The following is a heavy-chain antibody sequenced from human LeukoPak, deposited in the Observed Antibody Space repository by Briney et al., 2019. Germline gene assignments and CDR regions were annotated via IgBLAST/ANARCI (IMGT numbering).Heavy chain of an antibody. D-gene: IGHD6-13*01. CDR2: IYYSGTT. CDR3: ARDRRGFSSSWYGGWFDP. CDR1: GGSISNYY. V-gene: IGHV4-59*01. Sequence: SETLSLTCTVSGGSISNYYWNWIRQPPGKGLEWIGYIYYSGTTNYNPSLKSRVSMSVDTSKNQFSLKLSSVTAADTAVYYCARDRRGFSSSWYGGWFDPWGQGTLVTVSS. J-gene: IGHJ5*02.